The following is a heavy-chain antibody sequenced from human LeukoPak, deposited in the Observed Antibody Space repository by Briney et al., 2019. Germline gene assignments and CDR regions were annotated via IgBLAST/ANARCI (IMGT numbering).Heavy chain of an antibody. D-gene: IGHD2-2*01. J-gene: IGHJ4*02. CDR3: ARGRLAVVHSGNDIAAMSGGSDY. CDR2: INHSGST. V-gene: IGHV4-34*01. CDR1: VGSFSGYY. Sequence: PSETLSLTCADYVGSFSGYYWSSIRQPPGKGLECMGEINHSGSTNYNPPLTSRVTISLDTSKQQFSLKLSSMTAADTAVYYCARGRLAVVHSGNDIAAMSGGSDYWGQRDLVTVSS.